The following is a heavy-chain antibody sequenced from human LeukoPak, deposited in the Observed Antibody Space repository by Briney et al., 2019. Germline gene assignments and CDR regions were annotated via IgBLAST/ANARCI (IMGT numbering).Heavy chain of an antibody. V-gene: IGHV3-9*01. CDR2: ISWNSGSI. CDR3: AKDSFDY. Sequence: GGSLRLSCAASGFTFDDYAVHWVRQAPGKGLEWVSGISWNSGSIGYADSVKGRFTISRDNAKNSLYLQMNSLRAEDTALYYCAKDSFDYWGQGTLVTVSS. J-gene: IGHJ4*02. CDR1: GFTFDDYA.